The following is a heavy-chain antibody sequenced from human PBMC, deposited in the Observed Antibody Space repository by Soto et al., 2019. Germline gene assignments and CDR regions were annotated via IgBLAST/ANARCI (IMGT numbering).Heavy chain of an antibody. CDR1: GDSVSSNSAA. Sequence: SQTLSLTCAISGDSVSSNSAAWNWIRQSPSRGLEWLGRTYYRSKWYNDYAVSVKSRITINPDTSKNQFSLQLNSVTPEDTAVYYCTGFYGSSSVSWFDPWGQGTLVTVSS. V-gene: IGHV6-1*01. CDR3: TGFYGSSSVSWFDP. J-gene: IGHJ5*02. CDR2: TYYRSKWYN. D-gene: IGHD6-6*01.